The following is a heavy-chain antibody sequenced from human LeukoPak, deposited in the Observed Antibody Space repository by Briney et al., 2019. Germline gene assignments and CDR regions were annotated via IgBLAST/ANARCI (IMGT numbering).Heavy chain of an antibody. CDR2: ISSSSSYI. V-gene: IGHV3-21*01. CDR1: GFTFSSYS. Sequence: PGGSLRLSCAASGFTFSSYSMNWVRQAPGKGLEWVSSISSSSSYIYYADSVKGRFTISRDNAKNSLYLQMNSLRAEDTAVYYCARRTASSFYSSGWYYFDYWGQGTLVTVSS. J-gene: IGHJ4*02. CDR3: ARRTASSFYSSGWYYFDY. D-gene: IGHD6-19*01.